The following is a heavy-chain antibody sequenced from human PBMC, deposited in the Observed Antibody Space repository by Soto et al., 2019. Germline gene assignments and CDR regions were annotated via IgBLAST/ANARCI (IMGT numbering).Heavy chain of an antibody. V-gene: IGHV3-74*01. CDR1: GFSFSSYW. J-gene: IGHJ4*02. D-gene: IGHD4-17*01. CDR2: INSDGSRT. CDR3: AREAMVTYCDY. Sequence: EVQLVESGGGLVQPGGSLRLSCEASGFSFSSYWMHWVRQAPGKVLVWVSRINSDGSRTSYADSVKGRFTIYRDNAKNTLYLQMNTLRAEDTAVSYCAREAMVTYCDYWGQGTLVTVSS.